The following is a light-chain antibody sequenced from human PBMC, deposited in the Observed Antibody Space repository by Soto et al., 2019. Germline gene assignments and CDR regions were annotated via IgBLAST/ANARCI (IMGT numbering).Light chain of an antibody. CDR2: DVS. CDR1: SSDVGGYNY. Sequence: QSVLTQPASVSGSPGQSITISCTGTSSDVGGYNYVSWYQQHPGEAPKLMIYDVSNRPSGVSNRFSGSKSGNTASLTISGLQAEDEADYYCRSYTSRSTYVFGTGTKLTDL. J-gene: IGLJ1*01. CDR3: RSYTSRSTYV. V-gene: IGLV2-14*01.